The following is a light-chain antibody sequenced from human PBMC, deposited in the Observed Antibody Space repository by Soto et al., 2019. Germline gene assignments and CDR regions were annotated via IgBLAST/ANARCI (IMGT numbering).Light chain of an antibody. CDR2: QDS. CDR3: QAWDSSTLVV. J-gene: IGLJ2*01. CDR1: KLGDKY. Sequence: SYELTQPPSVSVSPGQTASITCSGDKLGDKYACWYQQKPGQSPVLVIYQDSKRPSGIPERLSGSNSGNTATLTISGTHAMDEADYYCQAWDSSTLVVFGGGTKLTVL. V-gene: IGLV3-1*01.